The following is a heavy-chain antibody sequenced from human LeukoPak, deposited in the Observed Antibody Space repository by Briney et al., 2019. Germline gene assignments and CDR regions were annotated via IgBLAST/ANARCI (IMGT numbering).Heavy chain of an antibody. CDR2: IKSKTDGGTT. D-gene: IGHD2-2*02. CDR1: GFTFSNAW. Sequence: GSLRLSCAASGFTFSNAWMSWVRQAPGKGLEWVGRIKSKTDGGTTDYAAPVKGRFTISRDDSKNTLYLQMNSLKTEDTAVYYCTTDARYCSSTSCYKFDYWGQGTLVTVSS. V-gene: IGHV3-15*01. J-gene: IGHJ4*02. CDR3: TTDARYCSSTSCYKFDY.